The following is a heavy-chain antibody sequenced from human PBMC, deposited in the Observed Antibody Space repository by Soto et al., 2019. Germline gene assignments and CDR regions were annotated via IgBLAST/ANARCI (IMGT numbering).Heavy chain of an antibody. J-gene: IGHJ5*02. CDR3: AREGVLLWFGELFTRFDP. V-gene: IGHV3-30-3*01. CDR1: GFTFSSYA. D-gene: IGHD3-10*01. CDR2: ISYDGSNK. Sequence: GGSLRLSCAASGFTFSSYAMHWVRQAPGKGLEWVAVISYDGSNKYYADSVKGRFTISRDNSKNTLYLQMNSLRAEDTAVYYCAREGVLLWFGELFTRFDPWGQGTLVTVSS.